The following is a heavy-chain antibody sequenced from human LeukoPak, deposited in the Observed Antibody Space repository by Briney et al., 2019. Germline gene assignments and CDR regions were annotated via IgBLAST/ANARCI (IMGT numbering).Heavy chain of an antibody. D-gene: IGHD3-22*01. Sequence: ASVKVSCKASGYTFTGYYMHWVRQAPGQGLEWMGWINPNSGGTNYAQKFQGRVTMTRDTSISTAYMELSRRRSDDTAVYYCATYSGYDLQGVTYYYDSSGYYASLDYWGQGTLVTVSS. V-gene: IGHV1-2*02. CDR3: ATYSGYDLQGVTYYYDSSGYYASLDY. J-gene: IGHJ4*02. CDR1: GYTFTGYY. CDR2: INPNSGGT.